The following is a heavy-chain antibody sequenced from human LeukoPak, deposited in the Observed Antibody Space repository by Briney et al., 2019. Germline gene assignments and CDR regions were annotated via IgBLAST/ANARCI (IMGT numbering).Heavy chain of an antibody. CDR2: ISYDGSNK. CDR3: AREAAGPLDY. D-gene: IGHD6-13*01. Sequence: GGSLRLSCAASGFAFNNYAMHWVRQAPGKGLEWVAVISYDGSNKYYADSVKGRFTISRDNSKNTLYLQMNSLRAEDTAVYYCAREAAGPLDYWGQGTLVTVSS. J-gene: IGHJ4*02. CDR1: GFAFNNYA. V-gene: IGHV3-30*04.